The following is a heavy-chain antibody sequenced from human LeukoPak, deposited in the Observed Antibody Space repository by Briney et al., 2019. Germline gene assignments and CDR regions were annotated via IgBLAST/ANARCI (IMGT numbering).Heavy chain of an antibody. CDR1: GFTFSDYW. CDR3: ARGAGDWNAFAI. CDR2: IDQDGSVK. V-gene: IGHV3-7*01. J-gene: IGHJ3*02. Sequence: GGSLRLSCAASGFTFSDYWMSWVRQAPGKGLEWVANIDQDGSVKYYLDSVKGRFTISRDNAKNSLSLQMNSLRAGDTAVFYCARGAGDWNAFAIWGQGTIVTVSS. D-gene: IGHD2-21*02.